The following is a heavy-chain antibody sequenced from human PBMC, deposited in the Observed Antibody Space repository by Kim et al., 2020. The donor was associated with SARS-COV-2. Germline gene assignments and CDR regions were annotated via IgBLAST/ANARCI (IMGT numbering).Heavy chain of an antibody. J-gene: IGHJ4*02. D-gene: IGHD3-16*01. CDR1: GFTFSSYG. CDR3: AKEGEGWYFDY. Sequence: GGSLRLSCAASGFTFSSYGMHWVRQAPGKGLEWVAVISYDGSNKYYADSVKGRFTISRDNSKNTLYLQMNSLRAEDTAMYYCAKEGEGWYFDYWGQGTLVTVSS. V-gene: IGHV3-30*18. CDR2: ISYDGSNK.